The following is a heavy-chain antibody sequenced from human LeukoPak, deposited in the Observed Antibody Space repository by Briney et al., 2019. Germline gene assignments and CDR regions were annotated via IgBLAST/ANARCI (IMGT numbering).Heavy chain of an antibody. CDR3: ARGHYDVLAASYKWTPDY. J-gene: IGHJ4*02. CDR2: INSGGDYI. Sequence: GGSLRLSCAASGFTFNTFNMNWVRQAPGKGLEWVSSINSGGDYIYYADSVKCRFSTSRDNAKNSLSLQLNSLRVEDTAVYYCARGHYDVLAASYKWTPDYWGQGTLVTVSS. D-gene: IGHD3-9*01. CDR1: GFTFNTFN. V-gene: IGHV3-21*01.